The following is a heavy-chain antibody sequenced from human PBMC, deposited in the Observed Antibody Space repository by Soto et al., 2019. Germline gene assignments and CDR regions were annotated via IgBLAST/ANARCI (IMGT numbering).Heavy chain of an antibody. Sequence: QVQLVQSGAEVKKPGASVKVSCKASGYTFTGYYMHWVRQAPGQGLEWMGWINPNSGGTNYAQKFQGWVTMPRDTSISTAYMELSRLRSDDTAVYYCARATYSSGWYMSRSAFDIWGQGTMVTVSS. CDR2: INPNSGGT. CDR1: GYTFTGYY. V-gene: IGHV1-2*04. CDR3: ARATYSSGWYMSRSAFDI. J-gene: IGHJ3*02. D-gene: IGHD6-19*01.